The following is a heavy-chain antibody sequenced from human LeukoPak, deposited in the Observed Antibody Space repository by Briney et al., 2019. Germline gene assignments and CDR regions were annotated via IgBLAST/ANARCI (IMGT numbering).Heavy chain of an antibody. V-gene: IGHV3-21*01. J-gene: IGHJ4*02. CDR3: ASFRYYYDSSVLDY. Sequence: GGSPRLSCAASGFTFSSYSMNWVRQAPGKGLEWVSSISSSSSYIYYADSVKGRFTISRDNAKNSLYLQMNSLRAEDTAVYYCASFRYYYDSSVLDYWGQGTLVTVSS. CDR1: GFTFSSYS. CDR2: ISSSSSYI. D-gene: IGHD3-22*01.